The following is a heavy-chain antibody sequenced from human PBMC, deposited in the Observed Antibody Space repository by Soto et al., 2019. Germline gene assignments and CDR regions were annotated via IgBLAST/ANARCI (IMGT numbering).Heavy chain of an antibody. V-gene: IGHV3-74*01. Sequence: EVQLVESGGGLVQPGGSLRLSCAASGFTFSSHWMHWVRQAPGKGLVWVSRINSDGSSTTYADSVKGRFTISRDDAKSTLYLQMNSRGGGDTAGDYWARGLGGLGKPTVIWGQGPLVTVSS. CDR2: INSDGSST. CDR1: GFTFSSHW. CDR3: ARGLGGLGKPTVI. J-gene: IGHJ3*02. D-gene: IGHD1-26*01.